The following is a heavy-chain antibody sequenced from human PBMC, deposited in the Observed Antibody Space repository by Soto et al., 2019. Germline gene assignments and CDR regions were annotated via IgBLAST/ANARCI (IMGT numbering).Heavy chain of an antibody. CDR3: AREKVAATDNWFDP. CDR1: GGSISSGGYY. J-gene: IGHJ5*02. V-gene: IGHV4-31*03. D-gene: IGHD2-15*01. CDR2: IYYSGST. Sequence: QVQLQESGPGLVKPSQTLSLTCTVSGGSISSGGYYWSWIRQHPGKGLEGIGYIYYSGSTYYNPSLKSRVTISVDTSKNQFSLKLSSVTAADTAVYYCAREKVAATDNWFDPWGQGTLVTVSS.